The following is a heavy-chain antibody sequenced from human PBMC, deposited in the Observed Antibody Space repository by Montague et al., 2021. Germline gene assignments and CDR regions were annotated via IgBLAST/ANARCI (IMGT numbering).Heavy chain of an antibody. J-gene: IGHJ4*01. CDR2: MRSSGST. D-gene: IGHD7-27*01. Sequence: SETLSLTCSVSGGSVNGYDWSWIRQPPGKGLEWIGYMRSSGSTNXNPSFKSRLAISIDWSRNQFSLELSFVTAADTAIYFCGRDYWGSIDYWGHGILVTVSS. V-gene: IGHV4-59*02. CDR1: GGSVNGYD. CDR3: GRDYWGSIDY.